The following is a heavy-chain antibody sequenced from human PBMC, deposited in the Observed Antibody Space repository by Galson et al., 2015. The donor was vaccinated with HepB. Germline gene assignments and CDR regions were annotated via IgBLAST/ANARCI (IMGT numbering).Heavy chain of an antibody. CDR2: IYYSGST. V-gene: IGHV4-39*01. D-gene: IGHD6-19*01. CDR3: ARRSVFSGWPTYGMDV. CDR1: GGSISSSSYY. J-gene: IGHJ6*02. Sequence: SETLSLTCTVSGGSISSSSYYWGWIRQPPGKGLEWIGSIYYSGSTYYNPSLKSRVTISVDTSKNQFSLKLSSVTAADTAVYYCARRSVFSGWPTYGMDVWGQGTTVTVSS.